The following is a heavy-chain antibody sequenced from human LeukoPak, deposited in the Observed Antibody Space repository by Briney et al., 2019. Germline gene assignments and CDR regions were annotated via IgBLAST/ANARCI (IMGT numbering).Heavy chain of an antibody. CDR2: IYHSGST. J-gene: IGHJ3*02. V-gene: IGHV4-4*02. CDR3: ARDRKGFAYDFWSGYYPDASDI. Sequence: PSGTLSLTCAVSGGSISSSNWWSWVRQPPGKGLEWIGEIYHSGSTNYNPSLKSRVTISVDKSKNQFSLKLSSVTAADTAVYYCARDRKGFAYDFWSGYYPDASDIWGQGTMVTVSS. CDR1: GGSISSSNW. D-gene: IGHD3-3*01.